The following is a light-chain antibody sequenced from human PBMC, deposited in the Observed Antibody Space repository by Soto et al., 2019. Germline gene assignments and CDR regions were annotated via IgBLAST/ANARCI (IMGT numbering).Light chain of an antibody. V-gene: IGKV1-39*01. J-gene: IGKJ4*01. Sequence: DLQRTQYQATIAASGGSEVTGTCLASHTIMTYLNWYQLKPGKPPRLLIYAASSLQSGVPSRFSGSRSGTEFTLSLSSLQPEDFATYYCQPLDRYPWTFGGGTQVDIK. CDR3: QPLDRYPWT. CDR1: HTIMTY. CDR2: AAS.